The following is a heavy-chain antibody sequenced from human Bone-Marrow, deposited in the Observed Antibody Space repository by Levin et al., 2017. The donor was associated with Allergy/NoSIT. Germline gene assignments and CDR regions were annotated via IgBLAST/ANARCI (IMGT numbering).Heavy chain of an antibody. V-gene: IGHV5-10-1*01. Sequence: GESLKISCQASGYIFTNSWITWVRQIPGRGLEWMGRIDPSDSYTNYSPSFHGHVTISVDKSTGTAYLQWRSLRASDTAIYYCARRSGVLRGLDGYFDLWGRGSLVTVSS. CDR3: ARRSGVLRGLDGYFDL. CDR2: IDPSDSYT. D-gene: IGHD4-17*01. J-gene: IGHJ2*01. CDR1: GYIFTNSW.